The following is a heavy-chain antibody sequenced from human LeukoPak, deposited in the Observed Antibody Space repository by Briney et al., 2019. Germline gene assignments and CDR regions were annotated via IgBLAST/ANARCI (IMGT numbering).Heavy chain of an antibody. D-gene: IGHD3-3*01. Sequence: GGSLRLSCAASGFTFSSYSMNWVRQAPGKGLEWVSYISSSSSTIYYADSVKGRFTTSRDNAKNSLYLQMNSLRAEDTAVYYCARCDFWSGYYSFDYWGQGTLVTVSS. CDR1: GFTFSSYS. V-gene: IGHV3-48*01. CDR3: ARCDFWSGYYSFDY. CDR2: ISSSSSTI. J-gene: IGHJ4*02.